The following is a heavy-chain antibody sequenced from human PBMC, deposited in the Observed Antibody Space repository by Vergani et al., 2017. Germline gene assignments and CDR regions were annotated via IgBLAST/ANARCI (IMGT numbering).Heavy chain of an antibody. CDR2: ISSSSSYI. J-gene: IGHJ4*02. CDR1: GFTFSSYS. Sequence: EVQLVESGGGLVKPGGSLRLSCAASGFTFSSYSMNWVRQAPGKGLEWVSSISSSSSYIYYADSVKGRFTISRDNAKNSLYLQMNSLRAEDTAVYYCAKGSGSYYGGDNFDYWGLGTLVTVSS. V-gene: IGHV3-21*01. D-gene: IGHD1-26*01. CDR3: AKGSGSYYGGDNFDY.